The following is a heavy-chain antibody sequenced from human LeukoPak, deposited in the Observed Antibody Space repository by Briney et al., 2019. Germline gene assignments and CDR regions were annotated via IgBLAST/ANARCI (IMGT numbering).Heavy chain of an antibody. D-gene: IGHD3-22*01. CDR2: INPNTGGT. CDR1: GYTFTGYY. Sequence: ASVGVSCKASGYTFTGYYMHWVRQAPRQGLEWMGWINPNTGGTKYAQKFQGRVTMTRDTSISTAYMEMSRLRSDDTAVYYCATTITMILVVNNAFDIWGQGTMVIVSS. J-gene: IGHJ3*02. V-gene: IGHV1-2*02. CDR3: ATTITMILVVNNAFDI.